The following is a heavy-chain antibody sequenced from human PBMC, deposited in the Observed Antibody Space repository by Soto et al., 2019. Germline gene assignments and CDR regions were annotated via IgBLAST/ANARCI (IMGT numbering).Heavy chain of an antibody. V-gene: IGHV1-3*01. J-gene: IGHJ5*02. CDR1: GYTFTSYA. CDR3: ERDRGHLTGTTNPVDP. Sequence: QVQLVQSGAEVKKPGASVKVSCKASGYTFTSYAMHWVRQAPGQRLEWMGWINAGNGNTKYSQKFQGRVTITRDTSASKAYMELSRLRSEDTAVYYCERDRGHLTGTTNPVDPWGQGNLVNVSS. CDR2: INAGNGNT. D-gene: IGHD1-7*01.